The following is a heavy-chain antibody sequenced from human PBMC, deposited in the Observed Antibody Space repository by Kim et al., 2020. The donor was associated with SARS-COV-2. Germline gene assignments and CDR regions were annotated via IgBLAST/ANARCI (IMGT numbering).Heavy chain of an antibody. CDR3: AALDTVQVPGGI. V-gene: IGHV3-7*01. D-gene: IGHD3-10*01. Sequence: YVDWVKVRFTMSRDNAKNSLYLQMSSLRTEDTAIYYCAALDTVQVPGGIWGQGTLVTVSS. J-gene: IGHJ4*02.